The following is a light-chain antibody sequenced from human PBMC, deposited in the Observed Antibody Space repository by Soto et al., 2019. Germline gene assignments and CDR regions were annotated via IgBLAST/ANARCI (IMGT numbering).Light chain of an antibody. Sequence: EIVLTQSPGTLSLSPGERATLSCRASQSVSSSYLAWYQQKPGQAPRLLMFGVSSRATGIPDRFSGSGSGTDFTLTISRLEPEDFAVYYCQQYASAPLAFGGGTRVDVK. CDR3: QQYASAPLA. J-gene: IGKJ4*01. CDR2: GVS. CDR1: QSVSSSY. V-gene: IGKV3-20*01.